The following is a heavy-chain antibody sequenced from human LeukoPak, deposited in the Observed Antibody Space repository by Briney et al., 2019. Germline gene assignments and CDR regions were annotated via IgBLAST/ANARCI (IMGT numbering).Heavy chain of an antibody. CDR3: ASRVTSRRPFDY. D-gene: IGHD4-23*01. CDR1: GGSFSGYY. V-gene: IGHV4-59*01. J-gene: IGHJ4*02. Sequence: SETLSLTCAVYGGSFSGYYWSWIRQPPGKGLEWIGYIYYSGSTNYNPSLKSRVTISVDTSKNQFSLKLSSVTAADTAVYYCASRVTSRRPFDYWGQGTLVTVSS. CDR2: IYYSGST.